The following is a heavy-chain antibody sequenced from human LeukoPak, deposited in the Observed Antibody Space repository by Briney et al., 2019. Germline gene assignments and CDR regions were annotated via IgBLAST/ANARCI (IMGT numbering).Heavy chain of an antibody. D-gene: IGHD6-13*01. Sequence: PSETLSLTCTVSGGSISSSSYYWGWIRQPPGKGLEWIGSIYYSGSTYYNPSLKSRVTISVDTSKNQFSLKLSSVTAADTAVYYCARDSSSWRGFDYWGQGPLVTVSS. CDR3: ARDSSSWRGFDY. CDR2: IYYSGST. V-gene: IGHV4-39*02. CDR1: GGSISSSSYY. J-gene: IGHJ4*02.